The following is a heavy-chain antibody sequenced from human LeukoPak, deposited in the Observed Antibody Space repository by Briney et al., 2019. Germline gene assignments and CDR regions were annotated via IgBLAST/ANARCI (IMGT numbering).Heavy chain of an antibody. CDR3: ARDAGGYGMDV. Sequence: GGSLRLSCAASGFTFSSYSMNWVRQAPAKGLEWVSSISSSSSNIYYADSVKGRFTISRDNAKNSLYLQMNSLRAEDTAVYYCARDAGGYGMDVWGQGTTVTVSS. CDR1: GFTFSSYS. J-gene: IGHJ6*02. V-gene: IGHV3-21*01. D-gene: IGHD3-16*01. CDR2: ISSSSSNI.